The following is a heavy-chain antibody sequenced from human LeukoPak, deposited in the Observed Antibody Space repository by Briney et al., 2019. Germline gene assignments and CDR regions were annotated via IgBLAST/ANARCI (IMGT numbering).Heavy chain of an antibody. Sequence: SQTLSLTCTVSGGSISSGDYYWSRIRQPPGKGLEWIGHIYYSGSTYYNPSLKSRVTISVDTSKNTFSMKLSSVTAADTAVYYCARTPEWQSYFDYWGQGTLVTVSS. V-gene: IGHV4-30-4*01. CDR2: IYYSGST. CDR3: ARTPEWQSYFDY. D-gene: IGHD2-8*01. CDR1: GGSISSGDYY. J-gene: IGHJ4*02.